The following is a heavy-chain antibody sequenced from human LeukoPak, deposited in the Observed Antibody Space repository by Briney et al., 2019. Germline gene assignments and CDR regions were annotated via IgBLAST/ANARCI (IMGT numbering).Heavy chain of an antibody. V-gene: IGHV4-30-2*01. D-gene: IGHD3-22*01. J-gene: IGHJ4*02. CDR1: GGSISSGGYS. CDR2: INHSGST. Sequence: SQTLSLTCAVSGGSISSGGYSWSWIRQPPGKGLEWIGEINHSGSTNYNPSLKSRVTISVDTSKNQFSLKLSSVTAADTAVYYCARGSGITMIPYFDYWGQGTLVTVSS. CDR3: ARGSGITMIPYFDY.